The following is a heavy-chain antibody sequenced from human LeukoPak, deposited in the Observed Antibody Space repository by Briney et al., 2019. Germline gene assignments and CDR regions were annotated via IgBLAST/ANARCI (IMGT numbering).Heavy chain of an antibody. Sequence: LSLTCTVSGGSISSSNYYWGWIRQPPGKGLEWVSYISSSGSTIYYADSVKGRFTVSRDNSKNTLYLQMNSLRAEDTAVYYCAKGSKAVIITRDHYMDVWGKGTTVIISS. CDR1: GGSISSSNYY. D-gene: IGHD3-22*01. J-gene: IGHJ6*03. CDR3: AKGSKAVIITRDHYMDV. V-gene: IGHV3-11*04. CDR2: ISSSGSTI.